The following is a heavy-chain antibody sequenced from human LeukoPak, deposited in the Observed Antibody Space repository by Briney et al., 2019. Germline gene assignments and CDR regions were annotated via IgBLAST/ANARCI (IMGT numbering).Heavy chain of an antibody. CDR3: SGYSSGGYWFDP. D-gene: IGHD6-19*01. Sequence: ASVKVSCKASGYTFTGYYMHWVRQAPGQGLGWMGWINPNSGGTNYAQKFQGRVTMTRDTSISTAYMELSRLRSDDTAVYYCSGYSSGGYWFDPWGQGTLVTVSS. CDR1: GYTFTGYY. J-gene: IGHJ5*02. CDR2: INPNSGGT. V-gene: IGHV1-2*02.